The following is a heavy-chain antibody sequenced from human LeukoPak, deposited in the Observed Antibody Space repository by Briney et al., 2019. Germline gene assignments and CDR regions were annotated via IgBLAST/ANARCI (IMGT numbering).Heavy chain of an antibody. CDR2: ISSSSSTI. V-gene: IGHV3-48*01. D-gene: IGHD1-1*01. Sequence: GGSLRLSCAASGFTFSNYWMNWVRQAPGKGLEWVSYISSSSSTIYYADSVKGRFTISRDNAKNSLYLQMNSLRAEDTAVYYCASGTGTFDPWGQGTLVTVSS. J-gene: IGHJ5*02. CDR3: ASGTGTFDP. CDR1: GFTFSNYW.